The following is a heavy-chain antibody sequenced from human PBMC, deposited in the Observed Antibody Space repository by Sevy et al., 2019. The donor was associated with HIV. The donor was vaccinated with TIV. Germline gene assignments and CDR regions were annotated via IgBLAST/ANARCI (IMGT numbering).Heavy chain of an antibody. Sequence: GGSLRLSCTSSGFTFGDYAMSWLRQAPGKGLERVAFIRRNSHEPYGGTTEYAASVKGRFTISRDDSKSIAYLQMNSLKTEDTAVYYCTRPLATADTPEYFFDYWGQGILVTVSS. CDR2: IRRNSHEPYGGTT. CDR3: TRPLATADTPEYFFDY. J-gene: IGHJ4*02. CDR1: GFTFGDYA. V-gene: IGHV3-49*03. D-gene: IGHD5-12*01.